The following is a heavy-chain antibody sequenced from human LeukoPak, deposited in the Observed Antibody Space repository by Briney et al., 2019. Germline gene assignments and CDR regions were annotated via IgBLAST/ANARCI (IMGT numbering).Heavy chain of an antibody. V-gene: IGHV4-59*08. J-gene: IGHJ4*02. D-gene: IGHD6-13*01. CDR2: TYYSGST. CDR3: ARHGIAAAGTFDY. Sequence: SETLSLTCTVSGGSISSYYWSWIRQPPGKGLEWIGYTYYSGSTNYNPSLKSRVTISVDTSKNQFSLKLSSVTAADTAVYYCARHGIAAAGTFDYWGQGTLVTVSS. CDR1: GGSISSYY.